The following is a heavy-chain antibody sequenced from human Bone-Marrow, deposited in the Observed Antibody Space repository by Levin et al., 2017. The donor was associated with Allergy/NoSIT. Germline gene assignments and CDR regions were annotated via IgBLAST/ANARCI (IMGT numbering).Heavy chain of an antibody. Sequence: SQTLSLTCVISGDSVSGNSAAWNWIRQSPSRGLEWLGRTYYRSKWYNDYAVSVKSRITINPDTSKNQFSLQLNSVTPEDTAVYYCARDPHYDIFTGHQPYAMDVWGQGTPVTVSS. CDR1: GDSVSGNSAA. J-gene: IGHJ6*02. V-gene: IGHV6-1*01. CDR3: ARDPHYDIFTGHQPYAMDV. CDR2: TYYRSKWYN. D-gene: IGHD3-9*01.